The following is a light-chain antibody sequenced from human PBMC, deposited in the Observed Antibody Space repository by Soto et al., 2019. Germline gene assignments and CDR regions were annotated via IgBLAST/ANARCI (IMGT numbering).Light chain of an antibody. CDR3: SSFASSNTVV. J-gene: IGLJ2*01. CDR1: SSDIGRYDY. V-gene: IGLV2-14*03. CDR2: DVT. Sequence: QSALTQPASVSGSPGQSITISCTGTSSDIGRYDYVSWYQHHPGKAPKLMIYDVTNRPSGVSNRFSGSKSANTASLTISGLQAEDEADYYCSSFASSNTVVFGGGTKLTVL.